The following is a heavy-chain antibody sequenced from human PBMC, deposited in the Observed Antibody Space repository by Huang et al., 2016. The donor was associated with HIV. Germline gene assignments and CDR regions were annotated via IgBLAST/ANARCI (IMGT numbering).Heavy chain of an antibody. J-gene: IGHJ4*02. CDR3: ARDRDFYDSSGYWGFNYFDY. D-gene: IGHD3-22*01. Sequence: QVQLVQSGAEVKKPGASVKVSCKASGYAFTSYYMHWVRPAPGQGLEWRGIINPSDGSTSDAQKFQGRVTTTRDTSTNTVFMELSSLRSEDTAVYYCARDRDFYDSSGYWGFNYFDYWGQGTLVTVSS. CDR2: INPSDGST. V-gene: IGHV1-46*01. CDR1: GYAFTSYY.